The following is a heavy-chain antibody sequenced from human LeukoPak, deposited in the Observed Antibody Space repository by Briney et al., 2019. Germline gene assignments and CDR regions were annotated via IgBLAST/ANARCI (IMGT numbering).Heavy chain of an antibody. CDR1: GFTFSSYG. CDR3: AKNWNYPDY. Sequence: GGTLRLSCAASGFTFSSYGMHWVRQAPGKGLEWVAVISYDGSNKYYADSVKGRFTISRDNSKNTLYLQMNGLRAEDTAVYYCAKNWNYPDYWGQGTLVTVSS. V-gene: IGHV3-30*18. D-gene: IGHD1-1*01. CDR2: ISYDGSNK. J-gene: IGHJ4*02.